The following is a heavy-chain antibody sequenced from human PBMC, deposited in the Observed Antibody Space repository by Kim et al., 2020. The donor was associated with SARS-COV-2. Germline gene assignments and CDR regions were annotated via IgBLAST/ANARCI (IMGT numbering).Heavy chain of an antibody. D-gene: IGHD5-12*01. J-gene: IGHJ3*02. Sequence: GGSLRLSCAASGFTFSDYYMSWIRQAPGKGLEWVSYISSSSSYTNYADSVQGRFTISRDNAKNSLYLQMNSLRAEHTAVYYCARDLGKMATISGPDIWGQGTMVTVSS. CDR3: ARDLGKMATISGPDI. CDR2: ISSSSSYT. CDR1: GFTFSDYY. V-gene: IGHV3-11*06.